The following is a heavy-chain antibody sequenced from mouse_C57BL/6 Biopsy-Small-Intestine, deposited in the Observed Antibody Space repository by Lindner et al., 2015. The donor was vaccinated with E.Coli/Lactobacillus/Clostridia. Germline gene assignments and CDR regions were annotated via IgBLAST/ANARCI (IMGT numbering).Heavy chain of an antibody. V-gene: IGHV1-84*02. CDR2: INPKSGDT. D-gene: IGHD1-2*01. CDR3: ARGHLYEDYYYGMDV. Sequence: SVKVSCKASGYTFTGHYIHWVRQAPGQGLEWMGWINPKSGDTNYAQKFQGRVTMTRDSFTSVGYMELRSLTSDDTAVYYCARGHLYEDYYYGMDVWGEGTTVTVSS. J-gene: IGHJ1*01. CDR1: GYTFTGHY.